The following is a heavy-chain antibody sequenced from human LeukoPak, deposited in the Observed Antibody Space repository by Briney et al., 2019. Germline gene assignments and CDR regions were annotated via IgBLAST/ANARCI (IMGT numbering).Heavy chain of an antibody. J-gene: IGHJ4*02. D-gene: IGHD3-22*01. V-gene: IGHV4-39*07. Sequence: SETLSLTCTVSGGSISSSSYYWGWIRQPPGKGLEWIGSIYYSGSTYYNPSLKSRVTMSVDTSKNQFSLKLSSVTAADTAVYYCASQFGDYYDSSGYDYWGQGTLVTVSS. CDR1: GGSISSSSYY. CDR3: ASQFGDYYDSSGYDY. CDR2: IYYSGST.